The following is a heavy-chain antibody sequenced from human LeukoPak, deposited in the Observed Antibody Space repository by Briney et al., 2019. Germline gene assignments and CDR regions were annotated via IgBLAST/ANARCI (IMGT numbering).Heavy chain of an antibody. D-gene: IGHD2-15*01. CDR3: VAVVVVAATTPFDY. CDR2: ISWNSGSI. CDR1: GFTFDDYA. J-gene: IGHJ4*02. Sequence: PGRSLRLSCAASGFTFDDYAMHWVRQAPGKGLEWVSGISWNSGSIGYADSVKGRFTISRDNAKNSLYLQMNSLRAEDTALYYCVAVVVVAATTPFDYWGQGTLVTVSS. V-gene: IGHV3-9*01.